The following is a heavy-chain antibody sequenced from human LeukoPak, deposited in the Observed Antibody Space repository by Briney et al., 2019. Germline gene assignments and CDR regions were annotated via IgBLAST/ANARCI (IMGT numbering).Heavy chain of an antibody. Sequence: ASVKVSCKASGGTFSSYAISWVRQAPGQGLEWMGGIIPIFGTANYAQKFQGRVTITTDESTSTAYMELSSLRSEDTAVYYCVAAAGHWGDYWGQGALVTVSS. V-gene: IGHV1-69*05. D-gene: IGHD6-13*01. CDR3: VAAAGHWGDY. CDR1: GGTFSSYA. CDR2: IIPIFGTA. J-gene: IGHJ4*02.